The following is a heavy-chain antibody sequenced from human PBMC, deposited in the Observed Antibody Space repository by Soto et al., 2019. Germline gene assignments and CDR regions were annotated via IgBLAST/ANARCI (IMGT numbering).Heavy chain of an antibody. Sequence: QVQLVQSGAEVKKPGSSVKVSCKASGGTFSNYVVNWVRQAPGQGLEWMGRIIPISGAANYAQKFQGRVTITADKSTSTSYMELSSLRSEDTAVYYCARVSTTYHSDYTGSKLLEDWGQGTLVTVST. J-gene: IGHJ4*02. CDR2: IIPISGAA. V-gene: IGHV1-69*06. CDR1: GGTFSNYV. CDR3: ARVSTTYHSDYTGSKLLED. D-gene: IGHD3-3*01.